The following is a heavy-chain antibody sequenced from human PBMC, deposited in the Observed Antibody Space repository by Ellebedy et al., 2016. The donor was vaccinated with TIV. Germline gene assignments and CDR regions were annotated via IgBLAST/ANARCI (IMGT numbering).Heavy chain of an antibody. V-gene: IGHV1-18*04. CDR2: ISAYNGDT. D-gene: IGHD3-3*01. CDR1: GYTFPSHG. J-gene: IGHJ6*02. Sequence: ASVKVSCKASGYTFPSHGINWVRQAPGQGFEWMGWISAYNGDTYYAQRFQGRVTMTTDTSTSTAYLDLKSLSSDDTAVYYCARGGQTGDFWSGYHDSFYFYAIDVWGQGTTVTVSS. CDR3: ARGGQTGDFWSGYHDSFYFYAIDV.